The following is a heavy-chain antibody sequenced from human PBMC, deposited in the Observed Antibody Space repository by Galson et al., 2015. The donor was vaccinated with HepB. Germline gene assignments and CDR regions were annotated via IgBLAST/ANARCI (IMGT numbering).Heavy chain of an antibody. D-gene: IGHD2-8*02. CDR2: ISFDGSNK. J-gene: IGHJ6*02. Sequence: SLRLSCAASGFTFSSYGMHWVRQAPGKGLEWVAIISFDGSNKYYADSVKGRFTISRDNSKNTLYLQMNSLRAEDTAVYYCAKCPLPIRVVGYADVWGQGTTVTVSS. CDR1: GFTFSSYG. V-gene: IGHV3-30*18. CDR3: AKCPLPIRVVGYADV.